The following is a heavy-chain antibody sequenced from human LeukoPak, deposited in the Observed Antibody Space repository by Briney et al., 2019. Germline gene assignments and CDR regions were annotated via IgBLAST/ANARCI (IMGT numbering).Heavy chain of an antibody. CDR1: GYSISSGYY. D-gene: IGHD3-10*01. Sequence: SETLSLTCSVSGYSISSGYYWGWIRQSPGKGLEWIGSLHHSGSTYNNPSLKSRVTMSVDTSKNQFSLKLSSVSAADTAVYYCARSYFGSGTFNGFDYWGQGTLVTVSS. J-gene: IGHJ4*02. V-gene: IGHV4-38-2*02. CDR2: LHHSGST. CDR3: ARSYFGSGTFNGFDY.